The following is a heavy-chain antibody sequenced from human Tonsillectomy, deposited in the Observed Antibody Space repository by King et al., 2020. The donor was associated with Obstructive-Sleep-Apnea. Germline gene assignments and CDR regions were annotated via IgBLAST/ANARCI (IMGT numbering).Heavy chain of an antibody. D-gene: IGHD3-16*01. J-gene: IGHJ4*02. CDR2: TYYRPKWFN. V-gene: IGHV6-1*01. CDR1: GDSVSSNSAA. Sequence: VQLQQSGPGLVKPSQTLSLTCAFSGDSVSSNSAAWNWIRQSPSRGLELLGRTYYRPKWFNDYAVSVKIRITINPDTSKNQFSLQVNSVSPDDTAVYYCARSQGGFDFWGQGTLVTVSS. CDR3: ARSQGGFDF.